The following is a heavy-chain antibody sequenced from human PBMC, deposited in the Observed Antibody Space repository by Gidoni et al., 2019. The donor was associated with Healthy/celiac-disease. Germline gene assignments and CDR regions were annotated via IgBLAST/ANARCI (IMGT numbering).Heavy chain of an antibody. CDR1: GYSFTSYW. J-gene: IGHJ4*02. D-gene: IGHD3-22*01. CDR3: AAAPEGYYYDSSGYYRDY. V-gene: IGHV5-51*03. CDR2: IFPGDSDT. Sequence: EVQLVQSGAEVKKPGESLKISCQGSGYSFTSYWLGWVRQMPGKGLEWMGIIFPGDSDTRYSPSFQGQVTISADKSISTAYLQWSSLKASDTAMYYCAAAPEGYYYDSSGYYRDYWGQGTLVTVSS.